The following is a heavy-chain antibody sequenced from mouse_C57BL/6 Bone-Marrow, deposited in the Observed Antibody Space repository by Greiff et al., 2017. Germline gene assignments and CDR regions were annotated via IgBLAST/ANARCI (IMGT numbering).Heavy chain of an antibody. CDR2: IYPRSGNT. V-gene: IGHV1-81*01. D-gene: IGHD2-1*01. CDR1: GYTFTSYG. J-gene: IGHJ2*01. Sequence: VQLQQSGAELARPGASVKLSCKASGYTFTSYGISWVKQRTGQGLEWIGEIYPRSGNTSYNEKFKGKATLPADKSSSTAYMELRSLTSEDSAVYFCARGHYGNFFFDYWGQGTTLTVSS. CDR3: ARGHYGNFFFDY.